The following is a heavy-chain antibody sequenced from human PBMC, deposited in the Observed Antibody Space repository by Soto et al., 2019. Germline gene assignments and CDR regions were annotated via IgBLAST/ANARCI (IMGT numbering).Heavy chain of an antibody. D-gene: IGHD4-17*01. CDR1: GGYISSYY. J-gene: IGHJ6*02. CDR3: ARDLGDDYYYYGMDV. CDR2: TYYSGST. V-gene: IGHV4-59*01. Sequence: QVQLQESGPGLVKPSETLSLTCTVSGGYISSYYWSWIRQPPGKGLEWIGYTYYSGSTNYNPSLKSRGPISVDTSKNHCPLKLSSVTAADTAVYYCARDLGDDYYYYGMDVWGQGTTVTVSS.